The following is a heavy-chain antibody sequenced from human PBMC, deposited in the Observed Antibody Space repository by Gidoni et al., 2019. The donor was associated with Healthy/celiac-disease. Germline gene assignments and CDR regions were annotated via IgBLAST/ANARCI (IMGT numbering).Heavy chain of an antibody. V-gene: IGHV3-15*01. D-gene: IGHD3-16*01. J-gene: IGHJ4*02. CDR2: IISKTDGGTT. CDR3: TTDFSHYDYVWGSRSG. Sequence: EVQLVVYGGGFVECGGSLSLYCAACGCTFSNSWMSWLRQAPGRGLGWGGRIISKTDGGTTYYAAPVRGRFTISRDDSKNTLYLQMNSLKTEYTAVYYCTTDFSHYDYVWGSRSGWGQGTLVTVSS. CDR1: GCTFSNSW.